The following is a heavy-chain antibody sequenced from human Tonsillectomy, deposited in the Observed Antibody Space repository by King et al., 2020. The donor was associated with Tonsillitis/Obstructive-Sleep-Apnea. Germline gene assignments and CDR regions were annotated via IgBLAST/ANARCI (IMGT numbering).Heavy chain of an antibody. J-gene: IGHJ3*02. Sequence: QLVQSGGGLIQPGGSLRLSCAASGFTVSSNYMSWVRQAPGKGLEWVSVIYSGGSIYYAESVKGRFTISRDNSNNTLYLQMNSLRAEDTAVYYCARDGRYSSSWWGAFDIWGQGTMVTVSS. CDR1: GFTVSSNY. D-gene: IGHD6-13*01. V-gene: IGHV3-53*01. CDR3: ARDGRYSSSWWGAFDI. CDR2: IYSGGSI.